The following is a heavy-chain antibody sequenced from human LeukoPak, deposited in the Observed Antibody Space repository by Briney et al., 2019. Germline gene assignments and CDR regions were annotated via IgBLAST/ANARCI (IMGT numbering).Heavy chain of an antibody. J-gene: IGHJ5*02. D-gene: IGHD6-19*01. CDR3: TRHISVTGTGFDH. CDR1: GFXFGDYA. V-gene: IGHV3-49*04. Sequence: GGSLRLSCTVSGFXFGDYAMSWVRQAPGKGLEWVGLIRSKAYSGTTEYAASMKGRFTISRDDSRSIAYLLMNSLKTEDTAVYYCTRHISVTGTGFDHWGQGTLVIVSS. CDR2: IRSKAYSGTT.